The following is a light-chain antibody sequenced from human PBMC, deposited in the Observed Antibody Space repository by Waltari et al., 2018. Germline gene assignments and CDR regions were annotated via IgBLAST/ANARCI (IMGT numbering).Light chain of an antibody. CDR2: EVD. J-gene: IGLJ2*01. CDR3: SSYAGSNKLI. V-gene: IGLV2-8*01. Sequence: QSALTQPPSASGSPGQTVIIPCTGTSTALGAYKSVSWYQQIPGRAPALIIYEVDRRPPGVPDRFSGSKSGNTASLTVSGLQTEDEGDYYCSSYAGSNKLIFGGVTKLTVL. CDR1: STALGAYKS.